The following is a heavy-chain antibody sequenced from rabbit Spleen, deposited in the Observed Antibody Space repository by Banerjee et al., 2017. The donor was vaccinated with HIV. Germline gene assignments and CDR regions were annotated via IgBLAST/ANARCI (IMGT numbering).Heavy chain of an antibody. CDR1: GFSFTYSDY. J-gene: IGHJ6*01. D-gene: IGHD1-1*01. CDR2: IAAGVSFTS. CDR3: ARDTSSGFSSYGMDL. Sequence: QSLEESGGDLVKPGASLTLTCTASGFSFTYSDYMCWVRQPPGKGPEWIACIAAGVSFTSYYATWAKGRFTISKTSSTTVTLQMTSLTAADTATYFCARDTSSGFSSYGMDLGGPGTLVTVS. V-gene: IGHV1S40*01.